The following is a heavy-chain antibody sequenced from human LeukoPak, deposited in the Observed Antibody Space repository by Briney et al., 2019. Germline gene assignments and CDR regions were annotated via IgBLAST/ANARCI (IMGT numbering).Heavy chain of an antibody. CDR2: ISSSSSTI. CDR3: AGPGDGLALY. CDR1: GFTFSSYS. J-gene: IGHJ4*02. Sequence: GGSLRLSCAASGFTFSSYSMNWVRQAPGKGLEWVSYISSSSSTIYYADSVKGRSTISRDNANNSLYLQMNSLRAEDTAVYYWAGPGDGLALYGGQGTLVTVSS. V-gene: IGHV3-48*01. D-gene: IGHD3-3*02.